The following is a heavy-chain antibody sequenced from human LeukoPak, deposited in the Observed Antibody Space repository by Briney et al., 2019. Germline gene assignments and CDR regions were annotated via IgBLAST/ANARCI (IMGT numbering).Heavy chain of an antibody. D-gene: IGHD3-22*01. Sequence: PGGSLRLSCAASGFIFSSYWMRWVRQAPGKGLEWVSVIYSGGSTYYADSVKGRFTISRDNSKNTLYLQMNSLRAEDTAVYYCARDAYYYDSSVSPFDYWGQGALGTASP. CDR3: ARDAYYYDSSVSPFDY. CDR2: IYSGGST. J-gene: IGHJ4*02. V-gene: IGHV3-66*01. CDR1: GFIFSSYW.